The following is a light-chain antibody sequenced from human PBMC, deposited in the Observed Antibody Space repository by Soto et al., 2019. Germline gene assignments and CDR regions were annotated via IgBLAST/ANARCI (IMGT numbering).Light chain of an antibody. CDR2: EVT. CDR3: SSYTSTRTQV. V-gene: IGLV2-14*01. CDR1: NNDVGGYNY. Sequence: QSALTQPASVSGSPGQSITISCTGTNNDVGGYNYVSWYQQRPGKVPKLMIYEVTSRPSGVSNRVSGSKSGNTASLTISWLQAEDEADYYCSSYTSTRTQVFGTGTKVTVL. J-gene: IGLJ1*01.